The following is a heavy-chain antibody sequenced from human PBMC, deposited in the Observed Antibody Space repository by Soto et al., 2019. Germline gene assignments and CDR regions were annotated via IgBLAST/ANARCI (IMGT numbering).Heavy chain of an antibody. CDR1: GGSFSGYY. J-gene: IGHJ4*02. Sequence: SETLSLTCAVYGGSFSGYYWSWIRQPPGKGLEWIGEINHSGSTNYNPSLKSRVTISVDTSKNQFSLKLSSVTAADTAVYYCARGGILVATIDYWGQGTLVTVSS. CDR3: ARGGILVATIDY. D-gene: IGHD5-12*01. V-gene: IGHV4-34*01. CDR2: INHSGST.